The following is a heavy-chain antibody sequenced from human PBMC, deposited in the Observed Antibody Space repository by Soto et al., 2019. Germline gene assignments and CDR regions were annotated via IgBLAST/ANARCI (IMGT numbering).Heavy chain of an antibody. CDR2: IWYDGSNK. V-gene: IGHV3-33*01. Sequence: GGSLRLSCAASGFTFSSYGMHWVRQAPGKGLEWVAVIWYDGSNKYYVDSVKGRFTISRDNSKNTLYLQMNSLRAEDTAVYYCARDRSKVLEWLLDAFDIWGQGTMVTVSS. J-gene: IGHJ3*02. D-gene: IGHD3-3*01. CDR1: GFTFSSYG. CDR3: ARDRSKVLEWLLDAFDI.